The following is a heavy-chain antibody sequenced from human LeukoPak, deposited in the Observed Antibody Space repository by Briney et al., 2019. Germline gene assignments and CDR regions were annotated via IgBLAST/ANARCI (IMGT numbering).Heavy chain of an antibody. D-gene: IGHD6-19*01. V-gene: IGHV4-4*02. CDR1: GNSIGSGDYY. J-gene: IGHJ4*02. Sequence: PSETLSLTCIVSGNSIGSGDYYWSWVRQPPGKGLEWIGEIYHSGSTNYNPSLKSRVTISVDKSKNQFSLKLSSVTAADTAVYYCATTVAGINSDDYWGQGTLVTVSS. CDR2: IYHSGST. CDR3: ATTVAGINSDDY.